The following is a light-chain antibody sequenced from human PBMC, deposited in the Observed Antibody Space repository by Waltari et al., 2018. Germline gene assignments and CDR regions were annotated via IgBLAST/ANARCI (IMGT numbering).Light chain of an antibody. CDR3: QQLSSYPLT. CDR2: VAS. J-gene: IGKJ4*01. CDR1: QGIRTS. V-gene: IGKV1-9*01. Sequence: LQLTQSPSFLSASVGDRVTITCRASQGIRTSLAWYQQKSGKAPKLLIYVASTLQSGVPSRFSGSGSGTEFTLTISTLQPEDFATYYCQQLSSYPLTFGGGTKVEI.